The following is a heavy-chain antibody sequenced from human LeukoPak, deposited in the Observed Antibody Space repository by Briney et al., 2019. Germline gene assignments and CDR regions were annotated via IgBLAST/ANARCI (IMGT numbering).Heavy chain of an antibody. CDR2: IWYDGSNK. Sequence: PGRSLRLSCAASGFTFSSYGMHWVRQAPGKGLEWVALIWYDGSNKYYADSVKGRFTISRDNSKNTLYLQMNSLRAEDTAVYYCAKDLKYSSSWYVRGFDYWGQGTLVTVSS. CDR3: AKDLKYSSSWYVRGFDY. D-gene: IGHD6-13*01. CDR1: GFTFSSYG. J-gene: IGHJ4*02. V-gene: IGHV3-33*06.